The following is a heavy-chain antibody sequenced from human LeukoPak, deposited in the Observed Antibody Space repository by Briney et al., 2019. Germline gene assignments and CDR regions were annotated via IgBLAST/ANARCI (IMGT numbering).Heavy chain of an antibody. CDR2: VYASGRT. Sequence: SETLSLTCTVSGGSINSNTYFWNWIRQPAGMRLEWIGRVYASGRTDYNPSLRSRLSMSINTSSNQISLTLSSVTAADTAVYYCARYVDPYDISPHAFDIWGQGTVVTVSS. D-gene: IGHD3-22*01. CDR3: ARYVDPYDISPHAFDI. CDR1: GGSINSNTYF. J-gene: IGHJ3*02. V-gene: IGHV4-61*02.